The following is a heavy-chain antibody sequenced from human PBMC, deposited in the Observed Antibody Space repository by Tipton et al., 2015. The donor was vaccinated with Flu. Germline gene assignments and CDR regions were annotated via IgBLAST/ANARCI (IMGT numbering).Heavy chain of an antibody. D-gene: IGHD3-10*01. V-gene: IGHV1-69*13. Sequence: QSGAEVKKPGASVKVSCKASGYTLTSYGISWVRQAPGQGLEWMGGIIAIFGTTAYAQKFQGRVTISADESTNTAYMEVRSLRSEDTAVYFCAKGPHYYHSYMDVWGEGTTVIVSS. J-gene: IGHJ6*03. CDR1: GYTLTSYG. CDR2: IIAIFGTT. CDR3: AKGPHYYHSYMDV.